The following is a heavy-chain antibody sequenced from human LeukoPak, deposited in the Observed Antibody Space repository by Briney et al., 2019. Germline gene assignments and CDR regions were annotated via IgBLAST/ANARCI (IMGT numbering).Heavy chain of an antibody. CDR3: AILPSV. V-gene: IGHV4-59*01. CDR1: GASISGYY. CDR2: IYNSVN. Sequence: SETLSLTCTVSGASISGYYWSWIRQTPGKGLQFIGYIYNSVNDYNPSLKSRVIISSDPSKNQFSLRLRSMTAADTAVSYCAILPSVWGQGTLVTVSS. J-gene: IGHJ4*02.